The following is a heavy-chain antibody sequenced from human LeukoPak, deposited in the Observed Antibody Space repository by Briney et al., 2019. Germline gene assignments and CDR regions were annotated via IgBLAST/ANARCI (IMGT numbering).Heavy chain of an antibody. J-gene: IGHJ4*02. D-gene: IGHD1-1*01. CDR1: GYTFSSYD. CDR2: MNPNSGNT. CDR3: ARVPRESNSH. V-gene: IGHV1-8*01. Sequence: ASVKVSCKASGYTFSSYDINWVRQATGQGLEWMGYMNPNSGNTVYAQKFQGRVTMTRDTSISTAYMELSSLRFDDTAVYYCARVPRESNSHWGQGTLVTVSS.